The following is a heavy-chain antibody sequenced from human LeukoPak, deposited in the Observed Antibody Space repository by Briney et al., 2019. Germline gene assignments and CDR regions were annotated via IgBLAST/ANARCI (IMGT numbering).Heavy chain of an antibody. V-gene: IGHV3-43*02. CDR2: ITGDRGTT. Sequence: GGSLRLSCAASGFTFDDYAMHWVRQAPGKGLEWVSLITGDRGTTYYADSVKGRFTISRDNSKNSLYLQLNSLTTEDTAFYYCAKEGPIAVAGYFDYWGQGTLVTVSS. CDR3: AKEGPIAVAGYFDY. D-gene: IGHD6-19*01. CDR1: GFTFDDYA. J-gene: IGHJ4*02.